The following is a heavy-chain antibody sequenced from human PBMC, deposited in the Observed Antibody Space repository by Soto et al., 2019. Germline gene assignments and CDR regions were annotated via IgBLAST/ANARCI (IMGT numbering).Heavy chain of an antibody. D-gene: IGHD2-15*01. CDR2: GSA. Sequence: QVQLVQSGAEVKKPGSSVKVSCKASGGTFSIYTISWVRQAPGRGLEWMGGSANSAQKFQGRLTVTADESTSTVYLEVSSLTSEDTAVYYCAREGPPDIAWFDPWGQGTLVSVSS. J-gene: IGHJ5*02. CDR3: AREGPPDIAWFDP. V-gene: IGHV1-69*01. CDR1: GGTFSIYT.